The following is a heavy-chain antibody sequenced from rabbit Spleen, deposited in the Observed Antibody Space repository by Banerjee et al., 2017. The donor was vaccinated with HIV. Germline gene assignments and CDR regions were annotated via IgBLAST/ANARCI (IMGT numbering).Heavy chain of an antibody. CDR2: IDPIFGTT. Sequence: QLKESGGGLVQPGGSLKLSCKASGFTLSSYYMNWVRQAPGKGLEWIGYIDPIFGTTTYASWVNDRFPISSHNAQNTRYLQLKSLTAADTATYFCVREVAAKFSLWGQGTLVTVS. V-gene: IGHV1S7*01. CDR1: GFTLSSYY. CDR3: VREVAAKFSL. J-gene: IGHJ4*01. D-gene: IGHD4-1*01.